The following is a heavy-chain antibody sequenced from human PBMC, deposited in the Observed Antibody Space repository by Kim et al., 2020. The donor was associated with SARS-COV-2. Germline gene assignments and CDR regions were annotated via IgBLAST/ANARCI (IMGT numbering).Heavy chain of an antibody. CDR3: ARGGGYGVGNSRYLDD. CDR2: INPYDGTT. J-gene: IGHJ4*02. V-gene: IGHV1-46*01. Sequence: ASVKVSCKASGYTFTSYYVHWVRQAPGQGLEWMGIINPYDGTTYYAQKFQGRVTMIRDTSTTTAYMDLSSLRSEDTAVYYCARGGGYGVGNSRYLDDWGQGTLVTVSS. CDR1: GYTFTSYY. D-gene: IGHD2-8*01.